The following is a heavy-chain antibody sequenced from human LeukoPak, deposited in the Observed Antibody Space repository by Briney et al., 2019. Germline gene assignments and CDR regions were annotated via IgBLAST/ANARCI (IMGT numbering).Heavy chain of an antibody. CDR2: ISYDGSNK. CDR3: ARRYCSSTSCLIDY. J-gene: IGHJ4*02. Sequence: GGSLRLSCAASGFTFSSYGMHWVRQAPGKGLEWVAVISYDGSNKYYADSVKGRFTISRDNSKNTLYLQMNSLRAEDTAVYYCARRYCSSTSCLIDYWGQGTLVTVSS. CDR1: GFTFSSYG. D-gene: IGHD2-2*01. V-gene: IGHV3-30*03.